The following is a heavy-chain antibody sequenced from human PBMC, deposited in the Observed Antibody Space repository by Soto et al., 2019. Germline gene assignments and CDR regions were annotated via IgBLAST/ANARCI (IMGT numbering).Heavy chain of an antibody. Sequence: GASVKVSCKASGYTFTSYYMHWVRQAPGQGLEWMGIINPSGGSTSYAQKFQGRVTMTRDTSTSTVYMELSSLRSEDTAVYYFARDGIVVVPAAITAYYYYMDVWGKGTTVTVSS. V-gene: IGHV1-46*03. CDR2: INPSGGST. CDR1: GYTFTSYY. J-gene: IGHJ6*03. D-gene: IGHD2-2*01. CDR3: ARDGIVVVPAAITAYYYYMDV.